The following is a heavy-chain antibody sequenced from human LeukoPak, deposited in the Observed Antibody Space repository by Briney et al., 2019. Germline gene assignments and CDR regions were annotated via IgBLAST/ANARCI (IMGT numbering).Heavy chain of an antibody. CDR2: INRDGSEK. CDR3: ATYDSWSGYNIAY. V-gene: IGHV3-7*03. D-gene: IGHD3-3*01. CDR1: GFTLSSRW. Sequence: GGSLRLSCVVSGFTLSSRWMMWVRQAPGEGLEWMTNINRDGSEKNYVDSVKGRFTITRDSAENSLYLQMNSLKVEDSAIYYCATYDSWSGYNIAYWGQGTLVTVSS. J-gene: IGHJ4*02.